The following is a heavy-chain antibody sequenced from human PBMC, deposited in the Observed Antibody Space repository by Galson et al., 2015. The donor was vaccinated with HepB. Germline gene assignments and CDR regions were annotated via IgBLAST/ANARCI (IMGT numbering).Heavy chain of an antibody. CDR1: GFTLSSYW. CDR3: ARVPTSMIVVDGDY. CDR2: INSDGSST. D-gene: IGHD3-22*01. J-gene: IGHJ4*02. V-gene: IGHV3-74*01. Sequence: SLRLSCAASGFTLSSYWMHWVRQAPGKGLVWVSRINSDGSSTSYADSVKGRFTISRDNAKNTLYLQMNSLRAEDTAVYYCARVPTSMIVVDGDYWGQGTLVTVSS.